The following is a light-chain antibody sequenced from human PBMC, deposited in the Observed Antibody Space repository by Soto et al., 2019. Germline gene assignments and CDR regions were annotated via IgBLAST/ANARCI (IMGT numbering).Light chain of an antibody. V-gene: IGKV1-5*03. J-gene: IGKJ1*01. CDR3: QQYKSYST. CDR2: MTS. Sequence: DIQMTQSPSTLSASVGDRVTITCRAGQSISNWLAWYQQKPGKAPKLLIYMTSNLESGVPSRFSGSGSGTEFTLTISSLQPDDFATYYCQQYKSYSTFGQGTNVDIK. CDR1: QSISNW.